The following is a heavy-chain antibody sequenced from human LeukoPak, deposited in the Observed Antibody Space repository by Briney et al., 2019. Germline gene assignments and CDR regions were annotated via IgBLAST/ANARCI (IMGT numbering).Heavy chain of an antibody. CDR3: AAPFCGGDCYSSYYYYAMDV. J-gene: IGHJ6*02. CDR2: IYTNGNT. Sequence: PSETLSLTCTVSGGSISAFYWSWIRRPPGKGLEWVGYIYTNGNTNYNPSLKRRVTISVDTSKNQFSLKLRSVTAADTAVYYCAAPFCGGDCYSSYYYYAMDVWGPGTTVTVSS. V-gene: IGHV4-4*08. D-gene: IGHD2-21*02. CDR1: GGSISAFY.